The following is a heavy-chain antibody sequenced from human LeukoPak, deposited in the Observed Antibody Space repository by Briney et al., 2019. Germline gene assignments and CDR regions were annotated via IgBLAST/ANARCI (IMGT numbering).Heavy chain of an antibody. CDR3: ARGSMADIVGATTVDY. D-gene: IGHD1-26*01. V-gene: IGHV4-59*01. J-gene: IGHJ4*02. Sequence: SETLSLTCTVSGGSISSYYWSWIRQPPGKGLEWIGYIYYSGSTNYNPSLTSRVTISVDTSKNQFSLKLSSVTAADVAVYYCARGSMADIVGATTVDYWGQGTLVTVSS. CDR2: IYYSGST. CDR1: GGSISSYY.